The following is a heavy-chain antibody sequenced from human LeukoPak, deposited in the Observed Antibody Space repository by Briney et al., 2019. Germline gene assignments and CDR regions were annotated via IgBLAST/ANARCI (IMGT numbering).Heavy chain of an antibody. J-gene: IGHJ4*02. CDR2: INWNGGST. Sequence: GGSLRLSCAASGFTFGNYGMSWVRQAPGKGLEWVSGINWNGGSTGYADSVEGRFTISRDNAKNSQYPQMNSLRVEDTALYYCARAQTYGDSRLLLDYWGQGTLVTVSS. CDR1: GFTFGNYG. D-gene: IGHD2-21*02. V-gene: IGHV3-20*04. CDR3: ARAQTYGDSRLLLDY.